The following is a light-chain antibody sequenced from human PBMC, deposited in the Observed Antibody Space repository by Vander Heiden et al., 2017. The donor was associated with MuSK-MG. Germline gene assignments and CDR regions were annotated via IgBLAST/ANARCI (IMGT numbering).Light chain of an antibody. CDR3: QAWDSSTVV. CDR2: QDS. Sequence: SYEVTQPPSVSVSPGQTASITCSGDNLGDKYACWYQQKPGQSPVLVIYQDSKRPSGIPERFSGSNSGNTATLTISGTQAMDEADYYCQAWDSSTVVFGGGTKLTV. CDR1: NLGDKY. V-gene: IGLV3-1*01. J-gene: IGLJ2*01.